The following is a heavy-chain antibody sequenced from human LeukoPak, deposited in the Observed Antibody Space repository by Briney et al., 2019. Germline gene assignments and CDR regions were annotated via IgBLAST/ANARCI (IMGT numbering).Heavy chain of an antibody. CDR2: TYYRSKWYN. CDR1: GDSVSSNSAA. J-gene: IGHJ6*03. Sequence: QTLSLTCAISGDSVSSNSAAWNWIRQSPSRGLEWLGRTYYRSKWYNDYAVSVKSRITINPDTSKNQFSLQLNSVTPEDTAVYYCARAGDSPRYYYYYYMDVWGKGTTVTVSS. V-gene: IGHV6-1*01. CDR3: ARAGDSPRYYYYYYMDV. D-gene: IGHD3-16*01.